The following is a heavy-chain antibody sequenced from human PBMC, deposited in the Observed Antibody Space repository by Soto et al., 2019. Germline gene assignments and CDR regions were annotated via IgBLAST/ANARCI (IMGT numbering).Heavy chain of an antibody. Sequence: EVQLLESGGGLVQPGGSLRLSCAASGFTFTSYSMSWVRQAPGKGLEWVSGISGSGGGTYYADSVKGRFTISRDNSRSMLFLQMNSLRAEDTALYYCAKSRGSGTYYNPFDAFDIWGQGTMVTVSS. CDR1: GFTFTSYS. CDR3: AKSRGSGTYYNPFDAFDI. J-gene: IGHJ3*02. D-gene: IGHD3-10*01. V-gene: IGHV3-23*01. CDR2: ISGSGGGT.